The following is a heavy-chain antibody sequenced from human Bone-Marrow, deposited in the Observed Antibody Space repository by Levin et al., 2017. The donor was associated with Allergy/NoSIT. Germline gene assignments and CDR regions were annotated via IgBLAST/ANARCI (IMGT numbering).Heavy chain of an antibody. CDR1: GYNFSSHH. CDR3: ARRYCSGGVFYYFDS. Sequence: GESLKISCQTSGYNFSSHHIAWVRQMPGKGLEWVGIISPGDSHIIYSPSFEGQVTISADKSISAAYLQWNTLKASDTAIYYCARRYCSGGVFYYFDSWGQGALVTVSS. CDR2: ISPGDSHI. V-gene: IGHV5-51*01. D-gene: IGHD2-8*02. J-gene: IGHJ4*02.